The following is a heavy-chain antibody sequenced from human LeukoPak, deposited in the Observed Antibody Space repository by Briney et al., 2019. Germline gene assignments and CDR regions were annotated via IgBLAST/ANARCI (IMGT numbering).Heavy chain of an antibody. Sequence: PGGSLRLSCAASGFTFSGFEMNRVRQAPGKGLEWVSYSSSSGSTIYYADSVKGRFTVSRDNAKDSLYLQTNSLRAEDTAVYYCARDPGHCSSTSCYKFFDYWGQGTLVTVSS. J-gene: IGHJ4*02. CDR2: SSSSGSTI. D-gene: IGHD2-2*02. V-gene: IGHV3-48*03. CDR3: ARDPGHCSSTSCYKFFDY. CDR1: GFTFSGFE.